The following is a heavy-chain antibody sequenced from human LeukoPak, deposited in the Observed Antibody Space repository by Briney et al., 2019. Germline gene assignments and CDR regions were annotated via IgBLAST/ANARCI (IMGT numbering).Heavy chain of an antibody. J-gene: IGHJ4*02. D-gene: IGHD2-21*02. CDR2: IGTTSGAI. CDR1: GFTFNAFG. V-gene: IGHV3-48*01. CDR3: ARFRTWGDKAFDY. Sequence: PGGSLRLFCGASGFTFNAFGMNWVRQAPGKGLEWVSYIGTTSGAIYYADSVKGRFTISRDSAKNSLYLQMNSLRAEDTAVYYCARFRTWGDKAFDYWGQGTLVTVSS.